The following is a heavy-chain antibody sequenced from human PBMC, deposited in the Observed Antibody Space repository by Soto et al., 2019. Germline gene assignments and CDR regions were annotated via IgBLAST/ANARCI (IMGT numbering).Heavy chain of an antibody. D-gene: IGHD2-2*01. CDR2: INHSGST. Sequence: SETLSLTCAVYGGSFSGYYWSWIRQPPGKGLEWIGEINHSGSTNYNPSFQGHVTISADKSISTAYLQWSSLKASDTAMYYCARKAVYDYLDYWGQGTLVTVSS. CDR3: ARKAVYDYLDY. J-gene: IGHJ4*02. V-gene: IGHV4-34*01. CDR1: GGSFSGYY.